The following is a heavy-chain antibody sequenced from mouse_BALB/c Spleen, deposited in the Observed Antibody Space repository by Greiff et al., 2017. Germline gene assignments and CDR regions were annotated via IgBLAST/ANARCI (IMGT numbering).Heavy chain of an antibody. CDR2: ISSGGST. CDR3: ARGGNPYAMDY. CDR1: GFTFSSYA. Sequence: EVQGVESGGGLVKPGGSLKLSCAASGFTFSSYAMSWVRQTPEKRLEWVASISSGGSTYYPDIVKGRFTISRDNARNILYLQMSSLRSEDTAMYYCARGGNPYAMDYWGQGTSVTVSS. V-gene: IGHV5-6-5*01. D-gene: IGHD2-1*01. J-gene: IGHJ4*01.